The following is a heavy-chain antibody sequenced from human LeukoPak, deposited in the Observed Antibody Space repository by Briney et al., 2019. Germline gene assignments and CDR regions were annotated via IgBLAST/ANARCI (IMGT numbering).Heavy chain of an antibody. D-gene: IGHD4-17*01. Sequence: PGGSLRLSCAASGFTFNNYNINWVRQPPGKGLEWVSSISGSTSYVYYADSVKGRFTISRDNSKNTLYLQMNSLRAEDTAVYYCAKDRTTVTTAAYYYYYYGMDVWGQGTTVTVSS. CDR3: AKDRTTVTTAAYYYYYYGMDV. J-gene: IGHJ6*02. CDR2: ISGSTSYV. CDR1: GFTFNNYN. V-gene: IGHV3-21*04.